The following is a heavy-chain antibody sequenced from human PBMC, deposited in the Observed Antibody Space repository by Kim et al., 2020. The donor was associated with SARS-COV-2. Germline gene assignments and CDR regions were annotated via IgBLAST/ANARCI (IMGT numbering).Heavy chain of an antibody. CDR2: IYYSGST. D-gene: IGHD1-26*01. CDR3: ARDARVGITRDTFDI. Sequence: SETLSLTCTVSGGSISSYYWSWIRQPPGKGLDWIGYIYYSGSTNYNPSLKSRVTISVDTSKNQFSLKLSSVTAADTAVYYCARDARVGITRDTFDIWGQGTMVTVSS. CDR1: GGSISSYY. V-gene: IGHV4-59*13. J-gene: IGHJ3*02.